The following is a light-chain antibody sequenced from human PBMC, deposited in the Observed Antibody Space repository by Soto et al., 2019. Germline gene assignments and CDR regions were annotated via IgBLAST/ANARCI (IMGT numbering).Light chain of an antibody. CDR1: QTLDTY. CDR2: AAS. Sequence: DIQMTQSPSSLSASVGDRVTIAFRSSQTLDTYLNWYQQKPGKAPKLLIYAASSLQSGVPSRFSGSGSGTDFTLTISSLQPEDFATYYCQQGYSTPLTFGGGTKVDIK. J-gene: IGKJ4*01. CDR3: QQGYSTPLT. V-gene: IGKV1-39*01.